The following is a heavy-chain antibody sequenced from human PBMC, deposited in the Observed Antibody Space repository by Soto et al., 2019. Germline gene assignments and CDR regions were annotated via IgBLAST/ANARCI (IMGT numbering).Heavy chain of an antibody. CDR1: GDTFSSYA. V-gene: IGHV1-69*01. CDR3: ARVTPLNWGYNWFDP. D-gene: IGHD7-27*01. Sequence: QVQLVQSGAEVKKPGSSVKVSCKASGDTFSSYAISWVRQAPGQGLEWMGGIIPIFGTANYAQKFQGRVTITADESTSTAYMELSSLRSEDTAAYYRARVTPLNWGYNWFDPWGQGTLVTVSS. CDR2: IIPIFGTA. J-gene: IGHJ5*02.